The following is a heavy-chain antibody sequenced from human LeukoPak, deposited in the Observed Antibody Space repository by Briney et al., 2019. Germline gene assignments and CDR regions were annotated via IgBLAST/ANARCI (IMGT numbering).Heavy chain of an antibody. Sequence: ASVKVSCKASGYTFTGYYMHWVRQAPGQGLEWMGWINPNSGGTNYAQKFQGRVTMTRDTSISTAYMELSRLRSDDTAVYYCNQQSIVAAGNPVSYFDYWGQGTLVTVSS. V-gene: IGHV1-2*02. CDR2: INPNSGGT. D-gene: IGHD6-13*01. J-gene: IGHJ4*02. CDR3: NQQSIVAAGNPVSYFDY. CDR1: GYTFTGYY.